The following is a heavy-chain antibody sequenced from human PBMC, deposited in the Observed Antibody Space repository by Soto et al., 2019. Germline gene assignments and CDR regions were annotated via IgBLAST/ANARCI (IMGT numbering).Heavy chain of an antibody. V-gene: IGHV3-23*01. J-gene: IGHJ3*02. CDR2: IRATGGST. CDR1: GFSFSAYA. D-gene: IGHD3-22*01. CDR3: AKESGWGDSSYVFAFDI. Sequence: PGGSLRLSCAGSGFSFSAYAMNWVRQAPGKGLEWVSTIRATGGSTYYADSVKGRFTISRDNSKSTLYLQMNSLRAEDTAVYYCAKESGWGDSSYVFAFDIWGQGTMVTVSS.